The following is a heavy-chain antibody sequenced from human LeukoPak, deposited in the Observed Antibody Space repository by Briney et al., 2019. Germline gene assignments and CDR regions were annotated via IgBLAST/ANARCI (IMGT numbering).Heavy chain of an antibody. CDR1: GGSVSSYF. V-gene: IGHV4-59*08. Sequence: SETLSLTCTVSGGSVSSYFWSWIRQPPGKGLEWIGYVYYSGSTNYNPSLKSRVTISVDTSKTQFSLRLSSVTAADTAVYFCARHRDYYDTWGHGTLVTVSS. CDR2: VYYSGST. J-gene: IGHJ4*01. CDR3: ARHRDYYDT. D-gene: IGHD3-22*01.